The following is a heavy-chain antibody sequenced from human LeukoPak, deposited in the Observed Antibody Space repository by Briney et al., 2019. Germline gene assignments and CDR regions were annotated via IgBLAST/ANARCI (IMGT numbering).Heavy chain of an antibody. Sequence: GGSLRLSCAASGFTVSNNYMSWVRQAPGKGLEWVSVIYSGGSTYYADSVKGRFTISRDNSKSTLYLQMNSLRAEDTAVYYCAKSPYYYDSSGYYYALYYFDYWGQGTLVTVSS. V-gene: IGHV3-53*01. CDR2: IYSGGST. CDR3: AKSPYYYDSSGYYYALYYFDY. CDR1: GFTVSNNY. J-gene: IGHJ4*02. D-gene: IGHD3-22*01.